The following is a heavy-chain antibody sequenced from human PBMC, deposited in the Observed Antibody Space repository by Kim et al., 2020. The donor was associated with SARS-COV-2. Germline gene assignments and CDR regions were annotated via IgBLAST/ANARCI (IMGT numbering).Heavy chain of an antibody. V-gene: IGHV1-46*01. J-gene: IGHJ4*02. Sequence: ASVKVSCNASGYTFTSYYMHWVRQAPGQGLEWMGIINPSGGSTSYAQKFQGRVTMTRDTSTSTVYMELSSLRSEDTAVYYCARDRRRCFLAVRGGLFDYWGQGTLVTVSS. D-gene: IGHD3-10*01. CDR3: ARDRRRCFLAVRGGLFDY. CDR2: INPSGGST. CDR1: GYTFTSYY.